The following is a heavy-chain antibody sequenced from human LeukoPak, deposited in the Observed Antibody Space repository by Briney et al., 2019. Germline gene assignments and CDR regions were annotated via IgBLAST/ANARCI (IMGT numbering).Heavy chain of an antibody. D-gene: IGHD6-19*01. Sequence: GGSLRLSCAASGFTFSSYAMSWVRQAPGKGLEWVSSISKRGGSTYYADSVKGRFTISRDSSKNTLHLQMNTLRAEDTAVYYCAKVKGGSGPFDGWGQGTLVTVSS. V-gene: IGHV3-23*01. CDR1: GFTFSSYA. J-gene: IGHJ4*02. CDR2: ISKRGGST. CDR3: AKVKGGSGPFDG.